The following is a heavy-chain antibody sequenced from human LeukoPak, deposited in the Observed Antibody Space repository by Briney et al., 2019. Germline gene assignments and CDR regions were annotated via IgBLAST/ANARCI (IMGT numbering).Heavy chain of an antibody. D-gene: IGHD4-11*01. J-gene: IGHJ4*02. CDR1: GGSISSYY. CDR3: ARVGTVTNFDY. V-gene: IGHV4-59*01. CDR2: IYYSGST. Sequence: SETLSLTCTVSGGSISSYYWSWIRQPPGKGLEWIGYIYYSGSTNYNPSLKSRVTISVDTSKNQFSLKLSSVTAADTAVYYCARVGTVTNFDYWGQGTLDTVSS.